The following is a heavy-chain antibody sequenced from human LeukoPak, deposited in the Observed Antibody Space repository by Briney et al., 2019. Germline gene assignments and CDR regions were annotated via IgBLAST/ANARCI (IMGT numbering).Heavy chain of an antibody. V-gene: IGHV3-11*04. CDR2: ISNGGNTI. CDR3: ARGRGFSDY. J-gene: IGHJ4*02. CDR1: GFTFSDYY. Sequence: GGSLRLSCAASGFTFSDYYMSWIRQAPGKGLEWVSYISNGGNTIYYADSVKGRFTISRDNAKNSLSVHMNSLRAEDTAVYYCARGRGFSDYWGQGTLVTVSS. D-gene: IGHD5-12*01.